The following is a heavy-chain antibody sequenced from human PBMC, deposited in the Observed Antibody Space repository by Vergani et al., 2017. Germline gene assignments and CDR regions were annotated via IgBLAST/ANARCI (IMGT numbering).Heavy chain of an antibody. CDR2: IYYSGST. CDR1: GGSISSYY. Sequence: QVQLQESGPGLVKPSETLSLTCTVSGGSISSYYWSWIRQPPGKGLEWIGYIYYSGSTNYNPSLKSRVTISVDTSKNQFSLKLSSVTAADTAVYYCARGTYYYDSSGYQYYYYYYGMDVWGQGP. J-gene: IGHJ6*02. D-gene: IGHD3-22*01. V-gene: IGHV4-59*01. CDR3: ARGTYYYDSSGYQYYYYYYGMDV.